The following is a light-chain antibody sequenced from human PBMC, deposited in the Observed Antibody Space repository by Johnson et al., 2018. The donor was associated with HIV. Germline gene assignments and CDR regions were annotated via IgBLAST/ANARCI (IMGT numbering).Light chain of an antibody. CDR3: GTWDSSLNAYV. Sequence: QSVLTQPPSVSAAPGQKVDISCSGSSSNIESDYVSWYQQLPGTAPKLLIYDNNKRPSGIPDRFFGSKSGTSATLDITGLQTGDEGDYYCGTWDSSLNAYVFCTGTKVTVL. CDR1: SSNIESDY. V-gene: IGLV1-51*01. J-gene: IGLJ1*01. CDR2: DNN.